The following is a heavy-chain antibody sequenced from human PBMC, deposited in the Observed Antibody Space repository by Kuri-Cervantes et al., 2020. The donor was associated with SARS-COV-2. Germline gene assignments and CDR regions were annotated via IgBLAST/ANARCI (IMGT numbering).Heavy chain of an antibody. D-gene: IGHD1-1*01. CDR1: GGTFSSYA. CDR2: IIPIFGTA. V-gene: IGHV1-69*05. CDR3: ARFRVQLERRHPLSWFDP. J-gene: IGHJ5*02. Sequence: SVKVSCKASGGTFSSYAISWVRQAPGQGLEWMEGIIPIFGTANYAQKFQGRVTITTDESTSTAYMELSSLRSEDTAVYYCARFRVQLERRHPLSWFDPWGQGTLVTVSS.